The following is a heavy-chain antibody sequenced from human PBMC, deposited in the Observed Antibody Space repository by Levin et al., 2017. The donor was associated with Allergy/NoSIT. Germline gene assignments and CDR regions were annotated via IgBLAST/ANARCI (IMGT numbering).Heavy chain of an antibody. Sequence: SCAVYGGSFSGYYWSWIRQPPGKGLEWIGEINHSGSTNYNPSLKSRVTISVDTSKNQFSLKLSSVTAADTAVYYCARGSYSSGWLDYYYYGMDVWGQGTTVTVSS. CDR2: INHSGST. CDR1: GGSFSGYY. D-gene: IGHD6-19*01. V-gene: IGHV4-34*01. J-gene: IGHJ6*02. CDR3: ARGSYSSGWLDYYYYGMDV.